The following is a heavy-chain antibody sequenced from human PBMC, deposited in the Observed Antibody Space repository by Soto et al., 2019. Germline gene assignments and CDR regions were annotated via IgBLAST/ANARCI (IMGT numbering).Heavy chain of an antibody. V-gene: IGHV4-30-4*01. J-gene: IGHJ5*02. Sequence: QVQLQESGPGLVKPSQTLSLTCSVSGDSLRSGEYYGPWIRQSPGKGLEWIGFILYGGSTKYNPSLESRLTMSVDRYKNQFSLRLSSVTAADTAGYFCARGWDTRITGTTTWFDPWGPGTLVTVSS. CDR1: GDSLRSGEYY. D-gene: IGHD1-20*01. CDR2: ILYGGST. CDR3: ARGWDTRITGTTTWFDP.